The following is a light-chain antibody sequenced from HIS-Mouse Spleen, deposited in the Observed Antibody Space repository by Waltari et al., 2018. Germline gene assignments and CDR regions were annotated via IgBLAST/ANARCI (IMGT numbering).Light chain of an antibody. Sequence: AIRMTQSPSSLSASTGDRVTITCRASQGISSYLAWYQQKPGKAPKPLIYAASTLQSGVPSRFRGSGSGTDFTLTISCLQSEDFATYYCQQYYSYPWTFGQGTKVEIK. CDR1: QGISSY. CDR2: AAS. J-gene: IGKJ1*01. CDR3: QQYYSYPWT. V-gene: IGKV1-8*01.